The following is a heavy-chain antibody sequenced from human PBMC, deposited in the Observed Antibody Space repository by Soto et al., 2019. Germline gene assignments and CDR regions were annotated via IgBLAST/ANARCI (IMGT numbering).Heavy chain of an antibody. Sequence: PWGSLKIAFKSSSYNFSCYWLFLGLQMPGKGLELMGIIYPGDSDTRYSPSFQGQVSFSADKSISTAYVQSSSLTASDTAMYYCERYYFRGGSKLVIFDLWGQGSLVTVSS. J-gene: IGHJ5*02. CDR1: SYNFSCYW. V-gene: IGHV5-51*01. CDR3: ERYYFRGGSKLVIFDL. CDR2: IYPGDSDT. D-gene: IGHD1-26*01.